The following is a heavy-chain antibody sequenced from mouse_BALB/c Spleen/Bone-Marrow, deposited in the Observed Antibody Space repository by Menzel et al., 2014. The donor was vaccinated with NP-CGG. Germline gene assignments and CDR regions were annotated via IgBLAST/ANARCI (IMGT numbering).Heavy chain of an antibody. J-gene: IGHJ3*01. V-gene: IGHV1-54*01. CDR1: GYAFTNYF. Sequence: QVQLQQSGAELVRPGTPVKVSCKASGYAFTNYFMEWLKQRPGQGLEWIGVINPGSGGDNYNEKFKGKAILTADKSSSTAYMQLSSLTSDDSAVYFCIRELVRGFGYWGQGTLVTVSA. CDR3: IRELVRGFGY. D-gene: IGHD2-14*01. CDR2: INPGSGGD.